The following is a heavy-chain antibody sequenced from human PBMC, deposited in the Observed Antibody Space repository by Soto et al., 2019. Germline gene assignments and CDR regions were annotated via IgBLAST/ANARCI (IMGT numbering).Heavy chain of an antibody. CDR2: IWYDASNK. Sequence: VQLVESGGGVVQPGRSLRLSCAASGFTFRTYGMYWVRQAPGKGLEWVAVIWYDASNKYYADSVKSRSTISRDNSENTLYLQMNSLRAEDTAVYYCARGRVDGGELDLWGQGTLVTVSS. J-gene: IGHJ4*02. V-gene: IGHV3-33*01. D-gene: IGHD1-26*01. CDR3: ARGRVDGGELDL. CDR1: GFTFRTYG.